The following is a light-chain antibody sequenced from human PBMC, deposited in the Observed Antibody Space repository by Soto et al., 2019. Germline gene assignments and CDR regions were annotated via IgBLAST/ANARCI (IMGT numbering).Light chain of an antibody. J-gene: IGKJ4*01. CDR1: QSVSSY. Sequence: EIVLTQSPATLSLSPGERATLSCRASQSVSSYLAWYQQKPGQAPRLLIYDASNRATGIPARFSGSGSGTDFTLNISSLAPEDFAVYYCQQRSNWPLTFGGGTKVEIK. CDR3: QQRSNWPLT. CDR2: DAS. V-gene: IGKV3-11*01.